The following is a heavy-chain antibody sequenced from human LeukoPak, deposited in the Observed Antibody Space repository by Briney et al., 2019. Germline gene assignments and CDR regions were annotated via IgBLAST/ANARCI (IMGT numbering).Heavy chain of an antibody. J-gene: IGHJ6*03. V-gene: IGHV1-18*01. D-gene: IGHD1-26*01. Sequence: ASVKVSCKASGYTFTSYGISWVRQAPGQGLEWMGWISAYNGNTNYAQKLQGRVTMTTDTSTSTAYIELRSLRSDDTAVYYCARVSGTYYYYMDVWGKGTTVTVSS. CDR3: ARVSGTYYYYMDV. CDR1: GYTFTSYG. CDR2: ISAYNGNT.